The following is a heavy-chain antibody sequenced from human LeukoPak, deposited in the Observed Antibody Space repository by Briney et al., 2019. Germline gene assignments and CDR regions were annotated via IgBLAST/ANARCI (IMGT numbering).Heavy chain of an antibody. CDR2: VSDDGNNK. CDR3: ARDYSGSYYKGFDY. V-gene: IGHV3-30-3*01. CDR1: GFTFSRNA. Sequence: PGRSLRLPCAASGFTFSRNAMHWVRQAPGKGLEWVAVVSDDGNNKYYADSVKGRFTISRDNFKNTLSLQMNSLRPEDTALYYCARDYSGSYYKGFDYWGQGTLVTVSS. J-gene: IGHJ4*02. D-gene: IGHD1-26*01.